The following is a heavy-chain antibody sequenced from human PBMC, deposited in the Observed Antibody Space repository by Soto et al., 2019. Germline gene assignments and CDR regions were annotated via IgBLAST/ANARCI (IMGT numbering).Heavy chain of an antibody. J-gene: IGHJ4*01. CDR1: GGTFSSYA. V-gene: IGHV1-69*06. D-gene: IGHD1-26*01. CDR3: ARAGVVGATTAPTDY. CDR2: IIPIFGTA. Sequence: SVKVSCKGSGGTFSSYAISWVRQAPGQGLEWMGGIIPIFGTANYAQKFQGRVTITADKSTSTAYMELSSLRSEDTAVYYCARAGVVGATTAPTDYWGHGNLVTVSS.